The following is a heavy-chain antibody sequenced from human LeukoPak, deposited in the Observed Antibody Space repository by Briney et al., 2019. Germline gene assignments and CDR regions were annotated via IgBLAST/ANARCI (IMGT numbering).Heavy chain of an antibody. J-gene: IGHJ6*03. Sequence: GGSLRLSCAASRFTFNNYAMNWVRQAPGKGLELVAVIRYNGSNKYYADSVKGRFTISRDNSKNTLYLQMNSLRAEDTAVYYCAKVGVETGSGYYYYYMDVWGKGTTVTISS. CDR1: RFTFNNYA. CDR3: AKVGVETGSGYYYYYMDV. V-gene: IGHV3-30*02. D-gene: IGHD6-19*01. CDR2: IRYNGSNK.